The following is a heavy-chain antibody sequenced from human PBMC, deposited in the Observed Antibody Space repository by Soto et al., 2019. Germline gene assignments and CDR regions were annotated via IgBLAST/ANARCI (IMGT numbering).Heavy chain of an antibody. CDR1: GYTFKYYD. Sequence: QGQLVQSGAEVKEPGASVTVSCKASGYTFKYYDVMWVRKAPGQGLEWMGWISGHNGKADYAENFQGRVIMTTETSTATASMALRGLRSDDTAVYYCARKGYIGNFAMDVWGQGTTVTVSS. CDR2: ISGHNGKA. V-gene: IGHV1-18*04. J-gene: IGHJ6*02. CDR3: ARKGYIGNFAMDV. D-gene: IGHD5-12*01.